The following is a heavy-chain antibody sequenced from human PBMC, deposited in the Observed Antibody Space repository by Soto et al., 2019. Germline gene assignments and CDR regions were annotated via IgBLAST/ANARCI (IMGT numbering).Heavy chain of an antibody. Sequence: QVQLQESGPGLVKPSQTLSLTCTVSGGSISSGGYYWSWIRQHPGKGLEWIGYIYHSGSTYYNPSLKSRVTXSXDXTKNQFSLKLSSVTAADTAVYYCAREAAGILNWFDPWGQGTLVTVSS. V-gene: IGHV4-31*03. CDR1: GGSISSGGYY. CDR3: AREAAGILNWFDP. J-gene: IGHJ5*02. D-gene: IGHD3-10*01. CDR2: IYHSGST.